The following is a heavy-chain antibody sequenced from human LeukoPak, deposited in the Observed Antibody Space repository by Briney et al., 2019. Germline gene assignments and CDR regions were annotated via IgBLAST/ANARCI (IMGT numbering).Heavy chain of an antibody. CDR1: GFTFKNYA. D-gene: IGHD2-2*01. J-gene: IGHJ4*02. Sequence: GGSLRLSCAVSGFTFKNYAMAWVRQAPGKGLEWVSAIGGDGASSDYADSVKGRFTISRDNSNNILYLQMRSLRAEDTALYFCSRRMRGTTDFWGLGTLVTVSS. CDR3: SRRMRGTTDF. CDR2: IGGDGASS. V-gene: IGHV3-23*01.